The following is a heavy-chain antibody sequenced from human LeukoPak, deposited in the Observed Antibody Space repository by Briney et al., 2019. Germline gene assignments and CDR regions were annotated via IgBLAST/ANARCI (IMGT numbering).Heavy chain of an antibody. CDR2: IYYSGST. CDR3: ARSGGTGAYYYDSSGYYYFDY. V-gene: IGHV4-59*06. CDR1: GGSISSYY. J-gene: IGHJ4*02. D-gene: IGHD3-22*01. Sequence: SETLSLTCTVSGGSISSYYWSWIRQPPGKGLEWIGYIYYSGSTYYNPSLKSRVTISVDTSKNQFSLKLSSVTAADTAVYYCARSGGTGAYYYDSSGYYYFDYWGQGTLVTVSS.